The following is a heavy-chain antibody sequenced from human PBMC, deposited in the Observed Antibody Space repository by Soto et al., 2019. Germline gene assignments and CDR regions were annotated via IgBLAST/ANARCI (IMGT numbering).Heavy chain of an antibody. J-gene: IGHJ4*02. V-gene: IGHV1-69*12. CDR2: IIPMFGTA. CDR3: ASGIQLWLRRINNGYSG. Sequence: QVQLVQSGAEVKKPESSVKVSCTAPGGTFSTYAISWVRQAPGQGLEWMGGIIPMFGTANYAQRFQDRVTITAYESTNTVYMELSSLRSEDTAVYFCASGIQLWLRRINNGYSGWGQGTLVTVSS. D-gene: IGHD5-18*01. CDR1: GGTFSTYA.